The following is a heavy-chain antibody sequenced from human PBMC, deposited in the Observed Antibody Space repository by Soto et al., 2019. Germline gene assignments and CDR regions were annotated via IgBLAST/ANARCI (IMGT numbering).Heavy chain of an antibody. Sequence: SETLSLTCTVSGGSISSYYWSWIRQPAGKGLEWIGRIYTSGSTNYNPSLKSRVTMSVDTSKNQFSLKLSSVTAADTAVYYCARVRGMATSRSYYYYGMDVWGQGTTVVVSS. CDR2: IYTSGST. J-gene: IGHJ6*02. V-gene: IGHV4-4*07. D-gene: IGHD5-12*01. CDR1: GGSISSYY. CDR3: ARVRGMATSRSYYYYGMDV.